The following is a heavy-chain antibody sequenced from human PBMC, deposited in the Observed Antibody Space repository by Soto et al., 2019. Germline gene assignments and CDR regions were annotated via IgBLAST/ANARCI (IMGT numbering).Heavy chain of an antibody. J-gene: IGHJ4*02. CDR3: ARGLGCSGGSCYSWIH. V-gene: IGHV3-74*01. CDR1: GFTFSSYW. Sequence: GGSLRLSCAASGFTFSSYWMHWVRQAPGKGLVWVSRISSDGSFTGYADSVKGRFTISRDNAKDTLYLQLNSLRAEDTAVYYCARGLGCSGGSCYSWIHWGQGTLVTVSS. CDR2: ISSDGSFT. D-gene: IGHD2-15*01.